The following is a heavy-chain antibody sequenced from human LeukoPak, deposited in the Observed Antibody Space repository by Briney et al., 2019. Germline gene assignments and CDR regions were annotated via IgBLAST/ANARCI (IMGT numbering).Heavy chain of an antibody. CDR1: GFTFRDYD. CDR3: IRGGIRVSGIDAFDI. D-gene: IGHD5/OR15-5a*01. J-gene: IGHJ3*02. V-gene: IGHV3-13*01. CDR2: IGIRDDT. Sequence: GGSLRLSCAASGFTFRDYDMHWVRQVPGRGLEWVSAIGIRDDTHYPDSVKGRFTTSRENAKTSLYLQMNTLRDGDTAMYYCIRGGIRVSGIDAFDIWGQGTMVTVSS.